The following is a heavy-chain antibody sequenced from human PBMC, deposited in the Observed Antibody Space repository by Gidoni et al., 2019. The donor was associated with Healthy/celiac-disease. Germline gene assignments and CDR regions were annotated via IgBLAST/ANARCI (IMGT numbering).Heavy chain of an antibody. Sequence: EVQLVESGGGLVQPGGSLRLSCAASGFTLRSYSMNWVSQAPGKGLEWVSYISISSSTIYYADSVKGRFTISRDNAKNSLYLQMNSLRDEDTAVYYCARDVTYGDYGGYNWFDPWGQGTLVTVSS. D-gene: IGHD4-17*01. V-gene: IGHV3-48*02. CDR2: ISISSSTI. CDR3: ARDVTYGDYGGYNWFDP. CDR1: GFTLRSYS. J-gene: IGHJ5*02.